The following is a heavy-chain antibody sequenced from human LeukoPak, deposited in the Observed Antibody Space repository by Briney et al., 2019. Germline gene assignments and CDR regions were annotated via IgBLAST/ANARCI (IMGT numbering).Heavy chain of an antibody. CDR2: IYTSGST. J-gene: IGHJ4*02. D-gene: IGHD3-22*01. CDR3: ARVGQDSSGYYRIFDY. CDR1: GASITSYY. V-gene: IGHV4-4*07. Sequence: SETLSLTCIVSGASITSYYWSWLRQPAGKGLEWIGRIYTSGSTNYNPSLKSRVTISVDKSKNQFSLKLSSVTAADTAVYYCARVGQDSSGYYRIFDYWGQGTLVTVSS.